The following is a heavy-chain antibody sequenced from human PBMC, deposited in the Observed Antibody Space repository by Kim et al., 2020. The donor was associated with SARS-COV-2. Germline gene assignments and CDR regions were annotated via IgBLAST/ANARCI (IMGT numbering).Heavy chain of an antibody. D-gene: IGHD2-21*02. J-gene: IGHJ6*02. V-gene: IGHV3-15*01. CDR3: TTVFPAGGGDWDYYYGMDV. Sequence: GGSLRLSCAASGFTFSNAWMSWVRQAPGKGLEWVGRIKSKTDGGTTDYAAPVKGRFTISRDDSKNTLYLQMNSLKTEDTAVYYCTTVFPAGGGDWDYYYGMDVWGQGTTVTVSS. CDR2: IKSKTDGGTT. CDR1: GFTFSNAW.